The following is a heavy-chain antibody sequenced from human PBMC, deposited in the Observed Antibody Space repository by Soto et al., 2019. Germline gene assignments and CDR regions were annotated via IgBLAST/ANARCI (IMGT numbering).Heavy chain of an antibody. J-gene: IGHJ4*02. Sequence: EVQLVESGGGLVQPGGSLRLSCAASGFTFSSYSMNWVRQAPGKGLEWVSYISSSSSTIYYADSVKGRFTISRNNPKNSLYLQMNSLRAEDTAVYYCARDTGGAAYSSGWYGYWGQGTLVTVSS. V-gene: IGHV3-48*01. CDR1: GFTFSSYS. CDR2: ISSSSSTI. CDR3: ARDTGGAAYSSGWYGY. D-gene: IGHD6-19*01.